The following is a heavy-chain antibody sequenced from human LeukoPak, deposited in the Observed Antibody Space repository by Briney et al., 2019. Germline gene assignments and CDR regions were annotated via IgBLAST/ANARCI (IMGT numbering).Heavy chain of an antibody. V-gene: IGHV1-18*01. J-gene: IGHJ3*02. CDR3: ASFKWNYGPDAFDI. CDR1: GYTFTSYG. D-gene: IGHD1-7*01. Sequence: ASVKVSCKASGYTFTSYGISWVRQAPGQGLEWMGWISAYNGNTNYAQKLQGRVTMTTDTSTSTAYMELRSLRFDDTAVYYCASFKWNYGPDAFDIWGQGTMVTISS. CDR2: ISAYNGNT.